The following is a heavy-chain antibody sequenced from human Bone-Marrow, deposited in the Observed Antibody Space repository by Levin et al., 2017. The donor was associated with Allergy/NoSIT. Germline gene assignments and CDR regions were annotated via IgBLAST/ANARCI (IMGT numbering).Heavy chain of an antibody. CDR2: INSSSGTI. CDR1: GFTFSSYS. V-gene: IGHV3-48*01. Sequence: GGSLRLSCATSGFTFSSYSMNWVRQAPGKGLEWVSYINSSSGTIYYADSMKGRFTISRDNAKKSLYLQMSSLRVEDTAVYYCVRGLPDYWGQGTLVTVSS. J-gene: IGHJ4*02. CDR3: VRGLPDY.